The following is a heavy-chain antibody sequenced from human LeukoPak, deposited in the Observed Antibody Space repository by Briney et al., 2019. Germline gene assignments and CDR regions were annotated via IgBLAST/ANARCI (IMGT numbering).Heavy chain of an antibody. CDR2: IYHSGST. J-gene: IGHJ4*02. D-gene: IGHD4-17*01. V-gene: IGHV4-59*12. Sequence: SETLSLTCTLSGGSISTYYWSWIRQPPGKGLEWIGYIYHSGSTNYNPSLKSRVTISVDTSKNQFSLKLSSVTAADTAVYYCARGDDYGDYYFDYWGQGTLVTVSS. CDR1: GGSISTYY. CDR3: ARGDDYGDYYFDY.